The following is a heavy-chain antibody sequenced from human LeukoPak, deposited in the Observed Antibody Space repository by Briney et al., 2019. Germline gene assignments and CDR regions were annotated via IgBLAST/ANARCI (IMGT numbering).Heavy chain of an antibody. CDR3: ARGMDV. Sequence: GGSLRLSCAAFGFTFSSYAMHWVRQAPGKGLEWVAVISYDGSNKYYADSVKGRFTISRDNSKNTLYLQMNSLRAEDTAVYYCARGMDVRGQGTTVTVSS. J-gene: IGHJ6*01. V-gene: IGHV3-30-3*01. CDR2: ISYDGSNK. CDR1: GFTFSSYA.